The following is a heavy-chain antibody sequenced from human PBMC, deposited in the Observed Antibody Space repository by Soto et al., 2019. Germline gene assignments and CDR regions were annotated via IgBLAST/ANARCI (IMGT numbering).Heavy chain of an antibody. CDR2: ISIGSSSK. J-gene: IGHJ5*02. CDR1: GFTFSAYS. CDR3: ARADCINGFCYKGRFDL. D-gene: IGHD2-8*01. Sequence: EVQLVESGGGLVRPGGSLRLSCTASGFTFSAYSMNWVRQVSGKGLEWVSLISIGSSSKYYADSVKGRFAISRDDAKNSLYLQMNSLRDDDMAMYYCARADCINGFCYKGRFDLWGQGTLVTVSS. V-gene: IGHV3-48*02.